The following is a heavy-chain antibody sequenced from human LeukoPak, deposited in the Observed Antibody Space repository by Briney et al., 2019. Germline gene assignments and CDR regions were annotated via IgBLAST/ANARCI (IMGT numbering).Heavy chain of an antibody. J-gene: IGHJ4*02. CDR2: IYYTGTT. V-gene: IGHV4-59*01. Sequence: QPPGKGLEWIGYIYYTGTTNYNPSLKSRVTISVDTSKNQFSLKLSSVTAADPAVYYCATAGWDVDCWGQGTLVTVSS. D-gene: IGHD1-26*01. CDR3: ATAGWDVDC.